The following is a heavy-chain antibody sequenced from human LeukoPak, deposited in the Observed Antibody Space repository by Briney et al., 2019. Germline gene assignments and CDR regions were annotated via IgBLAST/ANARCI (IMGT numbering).Heavy chain of an antibody. V-gene: IGHV3-11*01. CDR1: GFTFSDYY. J-gene: IGHJ3*02. CDR2: ISSGGSTI. CDR3: ARLRADSSSYGSDDAFDI. Sequence: GGSLRLSCAASGFTFSDYYMSWIRQAPGKGLEWVSYISSGGSTIYYADSVKGRFTISRDNAKNSLYLQMNSLRAEDTAVYYCARLRADSSSYGSDDAFDIWGQGTMVTVSS. D-gene: IGHD6-13*01.